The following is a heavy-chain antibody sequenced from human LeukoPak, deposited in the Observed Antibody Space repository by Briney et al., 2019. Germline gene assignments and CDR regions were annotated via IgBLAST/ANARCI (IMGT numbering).Heavy chain of an antibody. CDR3: AMKAAPRPRLHDAFDF. J-gene: IGHJ3*01. D-gene: IGHD5-24*01. V-gene: IGHV3-23*01. Sequence: GGSLRLSCAASGFTFSNYAMSWVRQAPGKGLEWVSAISGSASSTYHADSVKGRFTISRDNSKNTLYLQMNSRRADDTAVEYWAMKAAPRPRLHDAFDFWGRGTVVSDSS. CDR1: GFTFSNYA. CDR2: ISGSASST.